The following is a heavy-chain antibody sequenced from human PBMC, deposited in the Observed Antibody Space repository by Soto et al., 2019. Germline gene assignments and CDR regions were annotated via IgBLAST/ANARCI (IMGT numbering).Heavy chain of an antibody. CDR2: TTAILGTK. CDR1: GDTLSHYG. D-gene: IGHD5-18*01. Sequence: SVKVSCKASGDTLSHYGVSWVRQVPGKGLEWMGGTTAILGTKDYAQKFQGRMTITSDESTTTSYMELNSLTSDDTAVYYCAAGDSSDTGDHWGQGTLVTVSS. CDR3: AAGDSSDTGDH. V-gene: IGHV1-69*13. J-gene: IGHJ4*02.